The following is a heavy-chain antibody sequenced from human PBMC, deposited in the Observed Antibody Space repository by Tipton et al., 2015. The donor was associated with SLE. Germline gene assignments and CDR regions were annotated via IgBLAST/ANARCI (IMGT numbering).Heavy chain of an antibody. V-gene: IGHV3-30*04. J-gene: IGHJ3*02. D-gene: IGHD3-10*01. CDR2: ISYDGSNK. CDR1: GFTFSSYA. CDR3: ARRCYASGSYYNNDAFDI. Sequence: RSLRLSCAASGFTFSSYAMHWVRQAPGKGLEWVAVISYDGSNKYYADSVKGRFTISRDNSKNTLYLQMNSLRAEDTAVYYCARRCYASGSYYNNDAFDIWGQGTMVTVSS.